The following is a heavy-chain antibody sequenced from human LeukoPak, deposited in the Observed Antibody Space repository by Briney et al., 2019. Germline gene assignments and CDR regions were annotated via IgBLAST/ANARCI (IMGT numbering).Heavy chain of an antibody. CDR3: ARNIIGYWSSGYYWP. Sequence: SETLSLTCAVYGGSFSGYYWSWIRQPPGKGLEWIGEINHSGSTNYNPSLKGRVTISVDTSKNQFSLKLSSVTAADTAVYYCARNIIGYWSSGYYWPWGQGTLVTVSS. D-gene: IGHD3-22*01. CDR2: INHSGST. CDR1: GGSFSGYY. V-gene: IGHV4-34*01. J-gene: IGHJ5*02.